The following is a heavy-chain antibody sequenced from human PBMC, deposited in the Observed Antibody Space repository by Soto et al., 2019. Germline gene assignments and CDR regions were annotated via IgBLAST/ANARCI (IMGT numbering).Heavy chain of an antibody. J-gene: IGHJ4*02. D-gene: IGHD6-19*01. CDR1: GFSLNTNAVG. CDR3: AHRRVRDSSGENFDS. V-gene: IGHV2-5*02. Sequence: QITLKESGPMLVKPTQTLTLTCTFSGFSLNTNAVGVAWIRQPPGKALEWLALLYWDDDKRYSPSLKSRLTITTDTSKNQVVLTMTNMDPEDTATYYCAHRRVRDSSGENFDSWGQGTLVTVSS. CDR2: LYWDDDK.